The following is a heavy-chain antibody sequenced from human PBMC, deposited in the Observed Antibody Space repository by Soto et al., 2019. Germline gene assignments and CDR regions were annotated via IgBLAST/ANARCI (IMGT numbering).Heavy chain of an antibody. CDR1: GYTFTSYD. CDR2: MNPNSGNT. V-gene: IGHV1-8*01. Sequence: ASVKVSCKASGYTFTSYDINWVRQATGQGLEWMGWMNPNSGNTGYAQKLQGRVTMTTDTSTSTAYMELRSLRSDDTAVYYCASGWFGEFVYYFDYWGQGTLVTVSS. CDR3: ASGWFGEFVYYFDY. D-gene: IGHD3-10*01. J-gene: IGHJ4*02.